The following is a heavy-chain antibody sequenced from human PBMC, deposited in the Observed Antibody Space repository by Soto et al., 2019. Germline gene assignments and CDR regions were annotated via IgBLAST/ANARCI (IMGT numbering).Heavy chain of an antibody. D-gene: IGHD6-6*01. CDR1: RFAFSNYG. J-gene: IGHJ4*02. CDR3: AGSPPGVAGRYYFDY. V-gene: IGHV3-33*01. CDR2: IWYDGSNK. Sequence: QVQLVESGGGVVQPGRSLRLSCAASRFAFSNYGMHWVRQAPGKGLAWVALIWYDGSNKYYADSVKGRFTISRDNSKNTLYLQMNSLRAEYTAVYYCAGSPPGVAGRYYFDYWGQGALVTVSS.